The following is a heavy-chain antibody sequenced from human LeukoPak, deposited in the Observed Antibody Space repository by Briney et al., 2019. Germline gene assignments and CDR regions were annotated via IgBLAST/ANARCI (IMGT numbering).Heavy chain of an antibody. J-gene: IGHJ4*02. D-gene: IGHD3-3*01. CDR2: IYTSGST. Sequence: SETLSLTCTVSGGSISSGSYYWGWIRQPAGKGLEWIGRIYTSGSTNYNPSLKSRVTISVDTSKNQFSLKLSSVTAADTAVYYCAREYYDFWSGSEATRWGGGLYYFDYWGQGTLVTVSS. CDR1: GGSISSGSYY. V-gene: IGHV4-61*02. CDR3: AREYYDFWSGSEATRWGGGLYYFDY.